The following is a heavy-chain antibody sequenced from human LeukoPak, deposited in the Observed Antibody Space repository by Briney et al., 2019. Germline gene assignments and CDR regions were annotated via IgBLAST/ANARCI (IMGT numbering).Heavy chain of an antibody. J-gene: IGHJ4*02. D-gene: IGHD6-13*01. Sequence: SETLSLTCAVYGGSFSGYYWSWIRQPPGKGLEWIGEINHSGSTNYNPSLKSRVTISVDTSKNQFSLKLSSVTAADSAVYYCAGEQQLVRQVDYWGQGTLVTVSS. CDR2: INHSGST. V-gene: IGHV4-34*01. CDR3: AGEQQLVRQVDY. CDR1: GGSFSGYY.